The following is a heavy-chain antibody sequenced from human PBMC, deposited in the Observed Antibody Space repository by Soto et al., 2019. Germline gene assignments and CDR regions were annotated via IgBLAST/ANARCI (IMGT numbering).Heavy chain of an antibody. CDR3: ANTNYDFWGMDV. D-gene: IGHD3-3*01. V-gene: IGHV3-30-3*01. J-gene: IGHJ6*02. CDR1: GFTFSSYA. Sequence: QVQLVESGGGVVQPGRSLRLSCAPSGFTFSSYAMHWVRQAPGKGLEWVAVISSDGSNKYYADSVKGRFTISRDNSKNTLYLQMNSLRAEDTAMYYCANTNYDFWGMDVWGQGTTVTVS. CDR2: ISSDGSNK.